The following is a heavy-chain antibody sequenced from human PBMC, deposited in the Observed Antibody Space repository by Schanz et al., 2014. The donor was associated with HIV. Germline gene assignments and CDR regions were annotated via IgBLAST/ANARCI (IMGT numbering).Heavy chain of an antibody. D-gene: IGHD3-10*02. V-gene: IGHV4-34*01. CDR3: AREDVSNWSFDL. CDR1: GGSFSVYY. J-gene: IGHJ2*01. Sequence: QVQLQQWGAGLLKPSETLSLTCAVYGGSFSVYYWSWIRQPPGKGLEWIGYIYYSGNTHYNPSLRGRLTISVDTSKNQFSLEVNSVTAADTAVYYCAREDVSNWSFDLWGRGTLVSVSS. CDR2: IYYSGNT.